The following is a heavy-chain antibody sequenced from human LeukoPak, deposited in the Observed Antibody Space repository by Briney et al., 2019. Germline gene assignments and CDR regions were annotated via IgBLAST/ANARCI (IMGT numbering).Heavy chain of an antibody. V-gene: IGHV4-39*01. Sequence: SETLSLTCSVSGYSIITSSYYWGWIRQPPGKGLEWLGSIYYSGITHYNPSLKRRVTIYVDTSRNQFSLHLYSVTAADTAVFYCAMSDYLDYRHIDIWGQGTLVTVSS. D-gene: IGHD3-16*01. CDR2: IYYSGIT. CDR1: GYSIITSSYY. CDR3: AMSDYLDYRHIDI. J-gene: IGHJ4*02.